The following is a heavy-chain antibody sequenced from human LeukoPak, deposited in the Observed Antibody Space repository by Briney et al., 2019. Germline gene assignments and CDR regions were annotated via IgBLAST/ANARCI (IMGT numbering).Heavy chain of an antibody. V-gene: IGHV4-59*01. J-gene: IGHJ4*02. CDR1: GGSISSYY. CDR3: AAYSSGWYGS. D-gene: IGHD6-19*01. CDR2: IYYSGST. Sequence: TSETLSLTCTVSGGSISSYYWSWIRQPPGKGLEWIGYIYYSGSTNYNPSLKSRVTISVDTSKNQFSLKLSSVTAADTAVYYCAAYSSGWYGSWGQGTLVTVSS.